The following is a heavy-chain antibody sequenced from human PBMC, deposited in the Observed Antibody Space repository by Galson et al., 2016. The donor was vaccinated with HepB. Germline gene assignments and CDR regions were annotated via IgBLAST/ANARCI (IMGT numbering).Heavy chain of an antibody. Sequence: SLRLSCAASGFSFTNYNMNWVRQAPGKGLEWVSYITTSSSYIDYADSVKDRFTISRDNAKDSLFLQMNSLRAEDTAVYYCARDSYGSSSVEYYYFHGMDVWGQGTTVTVSS. J-gene: IGHJ6*02. CDR1: GFSFTNYN. D-gene: IGHD6-6*01. CDR2: ITTSSSYI. V-gene: IGHV3-21*01. CDR3: ARDSYGSSSVEYYYFHGMDV.